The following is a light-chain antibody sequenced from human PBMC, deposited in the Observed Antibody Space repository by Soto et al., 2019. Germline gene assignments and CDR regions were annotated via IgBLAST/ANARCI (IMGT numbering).Light chain of an antibody. V-gene: IGLV2-14*01. CDR1: SSDVGGYNY. J-gene: IGLJ3*02. CDR2: GVS. Sequence: QSVLTQPASVSGSPGQSITISCSGTSSDVGGYNYVSWYQHHPGKAPRLMIYGVSNRPSGVSNRFSGSKYDNTASLTISGLQAEDEADYYCSSYTSTYTLVFGGGTKVTVL. CDR3: SSYTSTYTLV.